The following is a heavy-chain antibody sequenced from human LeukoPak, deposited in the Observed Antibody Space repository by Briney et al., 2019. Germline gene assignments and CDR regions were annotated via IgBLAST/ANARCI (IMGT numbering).Heavy chain of an antibody. CDR1: GGSISSHY. CDR3: ATVRPDLDS. V-gene: IGHV4-59*11. CDR2: MYNSGNT. Sequence: SETLSLTCSVSGGSISSHYYNWIRQPPGKGLEWIGYMYNSGNTRYNPSLKSRVTISVDTSKNQISLNLNSVTAADTAIYYCATVRPDLDSWGQGILVSVSS. J-gene: IGHJ4*02.